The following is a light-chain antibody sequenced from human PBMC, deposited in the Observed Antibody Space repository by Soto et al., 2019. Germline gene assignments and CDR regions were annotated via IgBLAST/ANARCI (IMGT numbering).Light chain of an antibody. Sequence: QSGLTQPPSVSGAPGRRVTISCSGTSSSSGAGYEVHWYHQLPGTAPKLVVSGNGNRPSGVPDRLSASKSGTSASLAITGLQAEDEGHYYCQSYDKRLTAYVFGTGTKSPS. CDR2: GNG. V-gene: IGLV1-40*01. CDR3: QSYDKRLTAYV. CDR1: SSSSGAGYE. J-gene: IGLJ1*01.